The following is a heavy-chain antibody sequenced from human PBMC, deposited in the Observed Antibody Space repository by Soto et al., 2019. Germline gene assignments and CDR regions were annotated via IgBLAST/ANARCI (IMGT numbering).Heavy chain of an antibody. Sequence: QVQLVQSGAEVKKPGSSVKVSCKASGGTFSSYTISWVRQAPGQGLEWMGRIIPILGIANYAQKFQGRVTITADNSTSTAYMELSSLRSEDTAVYYCARDVGYCSSTSCYHRMDVWGQGTTVTVSS. J-gene: IGHJ6*02. V-gene: IGHV1-69*08. D-gene: IGHD2-2*01. CDR2: IIPILGIA. CDR1: GGTFSSYT. CDR3: ARDVGYCSSTSCYHRMDV.